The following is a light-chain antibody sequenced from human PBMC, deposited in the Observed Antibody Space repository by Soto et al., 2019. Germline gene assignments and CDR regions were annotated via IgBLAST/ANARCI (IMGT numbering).Light chain of an antibody. J-gene: IGKJ1*01. CDR1: QSVSSSY. V-gene: IGKV3-20*01. CDR3: QHYGSSTWT. CDR2: GAS. Sequence: EIVLTQSPGTLSLSPGERATLSCRASQSVSSSYLAWYQQKPGQAPGLLIYGASSRATGIPDRFSGSGCGTDFTLTISRLEPEDFAVYYCQHYGSSTWTFGQGTKV.